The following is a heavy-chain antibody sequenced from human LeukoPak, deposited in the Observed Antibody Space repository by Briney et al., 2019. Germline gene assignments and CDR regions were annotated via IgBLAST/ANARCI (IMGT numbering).Heavy chain of an antibody. CDR2: ITGEGDIT. J-gene: IGHJ4*02. CDR3: AKDIHTGDYVFDS. Sequence: GGSLRLSCAASGFTFGDYAMHWVRQPPGKGLEWLSLITGEGDITYHADSVKGRFTISRDNNENSLYLQMNSLRTEDTALYYCAKDIHTGDYVFDSWGQGTLVIVS. V-gene: IGHV3-43*02. CDR1: GFTFGDYA. D-gene: IGHD4-17*01.